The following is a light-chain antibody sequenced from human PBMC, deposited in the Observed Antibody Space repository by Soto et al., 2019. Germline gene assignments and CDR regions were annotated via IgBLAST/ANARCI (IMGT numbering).Light chain of an antibody. CDR3: CLYVGSDSNV. Sequence: QSALTQPASVSGSPGRSITVSCTGTTNDVGSYSLVSWYQQHAGKAPKLLLYEGSKRPSGVSNRFSGSKSGNTASLTISGLQAEDEADYYCCLYVGSDSNVFGTGTKVTVL. CDR2: EGS. CDR1: TNDVGSYSL. V-gene: IGLV2-23*01. J-gene: IGLJ1*01.